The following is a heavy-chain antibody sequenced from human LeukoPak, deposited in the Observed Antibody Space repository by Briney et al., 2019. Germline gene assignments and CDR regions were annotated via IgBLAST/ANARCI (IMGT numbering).Heavy chain of an antibody. CDR1: GFTFSSYA. V-gene: IGHV3-23*01. Sequence: GGSLRLSCAASGFTFSSYAMSWVRQAPGKGLEWVSAISGSGGSTYYADSVKGRFTISRDNSKNTLYLQMNSLRAEDTAVYYCATIALQDYGGIPYYFDYWGQGTLVTVSS. CDR2: ISGSGGST. D-gene: IGHD4-23*01. CDR3: ATIALQDYGGIPYYFDY. J-gene: IGHJ4*02.